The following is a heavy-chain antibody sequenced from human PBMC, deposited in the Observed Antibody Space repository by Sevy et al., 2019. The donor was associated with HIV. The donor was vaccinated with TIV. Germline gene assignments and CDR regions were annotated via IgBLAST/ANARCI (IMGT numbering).Heavy chain of an antibody. CDR2: ISSTSNYI. D-gene: IGHD4-17*01. J-gene: IGHJ3*02. Sequence: WGSLRLSCAASGFTFSSYSMNWVRQAPGKGLEWVSSISSTSNYIYYADSVKGRFTISRDNAKNSLYLQMNSLRAEDTAVYYCAAQGYGDSAYAFDIWGQGTMVTVSS. CDR3: AAQGYGDSAYAFDI. V-gene: IGHV3-21*01. CDR1: GFTFSSYS.